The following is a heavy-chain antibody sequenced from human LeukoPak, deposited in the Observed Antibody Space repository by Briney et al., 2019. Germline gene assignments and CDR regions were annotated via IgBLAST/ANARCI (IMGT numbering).Heavy chain of an antibody. D-gene: IGHD1-26*01. CDR2: ISAYNGNT. V-gene: IGHV1-18*01. CDR3: AREKVTGPGGSYYHFDY. Sequence: ASVKVSCKASGYTFTSYGISWVRQAPGQGLEWMGWISAYNGNTNYAQKLQGRVTMTTDTSTSTAYMELRSLRSDDTAVYYCAREKVTGPGGSYYHFDYWGQGTLVTVSS. J-gene: IGHJ4*02. CDR1: GYTFTSYG.